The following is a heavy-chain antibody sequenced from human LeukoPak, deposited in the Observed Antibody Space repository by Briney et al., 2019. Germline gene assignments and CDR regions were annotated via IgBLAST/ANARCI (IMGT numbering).Heavy chain of an antibody. CDR2: IYSGGST. CDR1: GFTVSSNY. V-gene: IGHV3-53*01. J-gene: IGHJ3*02. Sequence: PGGSLRLSCAASGFTVSSNYMSWVRQAPGKGLEWVSVIYSGGSTYYADSVKGRFTISRDNSKNTLYLQMNSLRAEDTAVYYCARAGYNSGHDAFDIWGQGTMVTVSS. CDR3: ARAGYNSGHDAFDI. D-gene: IGHD6-19*01.